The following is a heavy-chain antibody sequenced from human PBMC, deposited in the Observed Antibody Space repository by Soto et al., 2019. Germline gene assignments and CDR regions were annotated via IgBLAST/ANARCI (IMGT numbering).Heavy chain of an antibody. J-gene: IGHJ4*02. V-gene: IGHV5-51*01. CDR2: IYPGDSDT. D-gene: IGHD6-19*01. CDR1: GYRFTYYW. Sequence: PGESLKISCKGSGYRFTYYWIGWVRQMPGKGLEWMGTIYPGDSDTRYSPSFQDQVTISVDKSINTAYLQWASLKASDTAMYYCARHDIAVAADYWGQGTLVTVSS. CDR3: ARHDIAVAADY.